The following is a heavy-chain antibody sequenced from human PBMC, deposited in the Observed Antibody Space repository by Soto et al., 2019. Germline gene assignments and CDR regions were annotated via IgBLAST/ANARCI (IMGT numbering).Heavy chain of an antibody. Sequence: QVQLVQSGAEVKKPGSSVKVSCKASRGSFGNYAVSWVRQARGQGLEWMGGIMPVFGTVNYAQEFQGRLTITADGSATSVYMDLSGLKSEDTAVYYCTFAPNWTYQLTRYWGRGTLVTVSS. D-gene: IGHD2-2*01. CDR2: IMPVFGTV. CDR1: RGSFGNYA. V-gene: IGHV1-69*01. CDR3: TFAPNWTYQLTRY. J-gene: IGHJ4*02.